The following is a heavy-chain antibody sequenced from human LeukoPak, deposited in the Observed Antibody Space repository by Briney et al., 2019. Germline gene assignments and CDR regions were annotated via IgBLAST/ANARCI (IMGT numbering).Heavy chain of an antibody. CDR1: GFTFSSYA. J-gene: IGHJ6*02. Sequence: GGSLRLSCAASGFTFSSYAMSWARQAPGKGLEWVSAISGSGGSTYYADSVKGRFTISRDNSKNTLYLQMNSLRAEDTAVYYCAKDIVVVPAAISPSSYGMDVWGQGTTVTVSS. CDR2: ISGSGGST. CDR3: AKDIVVVPAAISPSSYGMDV. D-gene: IGHD2-2*01. V-gene: IGHV3-23*01.